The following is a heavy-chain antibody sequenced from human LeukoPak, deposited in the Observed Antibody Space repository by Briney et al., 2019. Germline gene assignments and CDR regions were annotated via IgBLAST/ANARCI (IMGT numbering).Heavy chain of an antibody. CDR1: GFTFSSYW. J-gene: IGHJ4*02. CDR3: ARDYSRSTLSDY. Sequence: GGSLRLSCAGSGFTFSSYWMSWVRQAPGKGLEWVANIKQDGSEKYYVDSVKGRFTISRDNAKNSLYLQMNSLRAEDTAVYYCARDYSRSTLSDYWGQGTLVTVSS. D-gene: IGHD6-13*01. CDR2: IKQDGSEK. V-gene: IGHV3-7*01.